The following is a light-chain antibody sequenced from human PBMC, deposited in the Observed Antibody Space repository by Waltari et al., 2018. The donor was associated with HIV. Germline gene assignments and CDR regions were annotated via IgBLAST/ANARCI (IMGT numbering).Light chain of an antibody. V-gene: IGLV2-14*01. Sequence: QSALTQPASVSGSPGHSLTISCTGTNSDIGGYNYVSWYQQHPGKAPKPLIYEVTHRPSGISYRFSGSKSGNTASMTISGLQAEDEADYYCSSYTTTTTILFGGGTKVTVL. CDR3: SSYTTTTTIL. CDR1: NSDIGGYNY. J-gene: IGLJ3*02. CDR2: EVT.